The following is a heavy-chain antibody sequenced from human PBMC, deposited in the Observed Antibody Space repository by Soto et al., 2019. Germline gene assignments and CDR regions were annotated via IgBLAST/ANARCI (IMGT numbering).Heavy chain of an antibody. Sequence: RSSSWWTCIHQTPGKGLEWIGEIYHAGSPNYNPSFQSRVTISADNSKNSFSLKMTSVTAADTAKYYSARASSFRGDFDIWGQGTAVTVSS. CDR3: ARASSFRGDFDI. V-gene: IGHV4-4*02. D-gene: IGHD2-21*01. CDR1: RSSSW. CDR2: IYHAGSP. J-gene: IGHJ3*02.